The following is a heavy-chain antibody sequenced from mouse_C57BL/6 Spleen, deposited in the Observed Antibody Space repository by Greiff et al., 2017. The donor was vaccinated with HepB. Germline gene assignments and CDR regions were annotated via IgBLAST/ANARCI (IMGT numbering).Heavy chain of an antibody. Sequence: VKLVESGPGLVQPSQSLSITCTVSGFSLTSYGVHWVRQSPGKGLEWLGVIWRGGSTDYNAAFMSRLSITKDNSKSQVFFKMNSLQADDTAIYYCAKNDYGSSYEGFAYWGQGTLVTVSA. CDR1: GFSLTSYG. CDR3: AKNDYGSSYEGFAY. CDR2: IWRGGST. V-gene: IGHV2-5*01. D-gene: IGHD1-1*01. J-gene: IGHJ3*01.